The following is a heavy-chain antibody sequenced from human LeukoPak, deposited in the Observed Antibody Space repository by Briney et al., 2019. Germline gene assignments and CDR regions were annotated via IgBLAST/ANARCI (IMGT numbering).Heavy chain of an antibody. D-gene: IGHD6-13*01. Sequence: GASVKVSCKASGYTFTNYYMHWVRQAPGQGLEWMGIINPSGGSTSYAQKFQGRVTMTRDTSTSTAYMELSRLYSDDTAVYSCARDLTATAAFDCWGQGTLVTVSS. J-gene: IGHJ4*02. CDR2: INPSGGST. CDR1: GYTFTNYY. V-gene: IGHV1-46*01. CDR3: ARDLTATAAFDC.